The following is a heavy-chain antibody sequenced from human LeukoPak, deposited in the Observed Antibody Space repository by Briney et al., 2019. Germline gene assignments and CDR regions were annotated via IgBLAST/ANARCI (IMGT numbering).Heavy chain of an antibody. J-gene: IGHJ4*02. Sequence: ASVTVSCKASGGTFSSYAISWVRQAPGQGLEWMGGIIPIFGTANYSHKFQGRVTITADESTSTAYMELSSLRSEDTAVYYCVTARSFGYWGQGTLVTVSS. D-gene: IGHD3-16*02. V-gene: IGHV1-69*01. CDR3: VTARSFGY. CDR1: GGTFSSYA. CDR2: IIPIFGTA.